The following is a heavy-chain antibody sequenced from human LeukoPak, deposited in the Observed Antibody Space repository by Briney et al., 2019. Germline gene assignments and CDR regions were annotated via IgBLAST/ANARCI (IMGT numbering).Heavy chain of an antibody. Sequence: GGSLRLSCAASGFSFSDYWMTWVRQAPGKGLEWVAHIKQDGSEKYYVDSVKGRFTISRDNAKNSLYLQMNSLRAEDTAVYYCARDGSGWGYFDYWGQGTLVTVSS. CDR1: GFSFSDYW. D-gene: IGHD6-19*01. J-gene: IGHJ4*02. V-gene: IGHV3-7*01. CDR3: ARDGSGWGYFDY. CDR2: IKQDGSEK.